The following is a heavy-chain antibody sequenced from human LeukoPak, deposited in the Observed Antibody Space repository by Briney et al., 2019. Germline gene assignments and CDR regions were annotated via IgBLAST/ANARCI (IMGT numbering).Heavy chain of an antibody. V-gene: IGHV4-61*02. J-gene: IGHJ6*03. CDR2: IYTSGST. CDR1: GYSISSGYY. D-gene: IGHD3-10*01. Sequence: PSETLSLTCAVSGYSISSGYYWGWIRQPAGKGLEGIGRIYTSGSTNYNPSLKSRVTISVDTYKNQFSLKLSSVTAADTAVYYCARDRRFSYYYYMDVWGKGTTVTVSS. CDR3: ARDRRFSYYYYMDV.